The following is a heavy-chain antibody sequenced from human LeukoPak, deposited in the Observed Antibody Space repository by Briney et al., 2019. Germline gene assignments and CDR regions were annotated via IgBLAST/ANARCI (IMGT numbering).Heavy chain of an antibody. D-gene: IGHD1-20*01. Sequence: GGSLRHSCAPAGCTCKIYSMYWVRQAPGKGLEWVASFTRSGIHIYYADSVKGRFTISRDNANNSLYLQMNSLRGEDTAVYYCARDLMTGTLGVDWSDPWGQGTLVTVSS. CDR1: GCTCKIYS. V-gene: IGHV3-21*01. CDR3: ARDLMTGTLGVDWSDP. J-gene: IGHJ5*02. CDR2: FTRSGIHI.